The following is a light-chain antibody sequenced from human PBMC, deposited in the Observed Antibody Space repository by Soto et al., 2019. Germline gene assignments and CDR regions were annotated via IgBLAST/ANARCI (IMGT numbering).Light chain of an antibody. CDR2: GAS. CDR1: QSVSSN. J-gene: IGKJ1*01. Sequence: EIGMTQSPATLSVSPGERATLSCRASQSVSSNLAWYQQKPGQAPRLLIYGASTRATGIPARFSGSGSGTDFTLTISRLEPEDFAVYFCYQYDSSPWTFGQGTKVDIK. V-gene: IGKV3-15*01. CDR3: YQYDSSPWT.